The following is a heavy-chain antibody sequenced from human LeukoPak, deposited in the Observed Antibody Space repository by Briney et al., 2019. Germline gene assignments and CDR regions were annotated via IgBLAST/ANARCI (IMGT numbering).Heavy chain of an antibody. D-gene: IGHD3-22*01. Sequence: SETLSLTCTVSGGSISSYYWSWIRQPAGKGLEWIGRIYTSGSTNYNPSLKSRVTMSVDTSKNQFSLKLSSVTAADTTVYYCARDRYYDSSGYGVNWFDPWGQGTLVTGSS. CDR2: IYTSGST. V-gene: IGHV4-4*07. CDR3: ARDRYYDSSGYGVNWFDP. CDR1: GGSISSYY. J-gene: IGHJ5*02.